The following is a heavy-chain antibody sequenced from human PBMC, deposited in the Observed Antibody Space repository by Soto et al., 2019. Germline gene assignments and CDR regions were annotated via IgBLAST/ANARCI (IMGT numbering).Heavy chain of an antibody. CDR2: ISSSGGGT. D-gene: IGHD1-26*01. J-gene: IGHJ4*02. CDR1: GFTFSSYA. V-gene: IGHV3-23*01. Sequence: PGGSLRLSCAASGFTFSSYAIAWVRQAPGKGLEWVSSISSSGGGTYYADSVKGRFTISRDNSRSTLYLQMNSLRAEDTAVYYCAKYRASGPAVFDYWGQGALVTVSS. CDR3: AKYRASGPAVFDY.